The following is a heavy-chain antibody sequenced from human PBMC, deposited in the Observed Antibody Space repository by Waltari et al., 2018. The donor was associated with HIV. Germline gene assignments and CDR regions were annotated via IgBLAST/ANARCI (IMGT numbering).Heavy chain of an antibody. Sequence: QVQLVESGGGAVQPGTSLTLSCAVSGLPFATFGIHWVLQSPGKGLEWLAVFWSDGVEISYADSVKGRFTISKDSSQKTLYLHLTSLRAEDTALYYCARGYSSSRWIPLYHWGRGTLVTVSS. V-gene: IGHV3-33*01. CDR2: FWSDGVEI. CDR3: ARGYSSSRWIPLYH. J-gene: IGHJ4*02. CDR1: GLPFATFG. D-gene: IGHD6-6*01.